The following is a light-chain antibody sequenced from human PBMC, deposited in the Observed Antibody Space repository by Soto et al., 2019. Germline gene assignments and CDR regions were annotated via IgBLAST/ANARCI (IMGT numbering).Light chain of an antibody. CDR3: QQYNNWPPWT. CDR2: GAS. Sequence: EIVMTQSPATLSVSPGERATLPCRASQSVSSNLAWYQQKPGQAPRLLIYGASTRATGIPARFSGSRSGTEFTLTISSLQSEDFAVYYCQQYNNWPPWTFGQGTKLEIK. V-gene: IGKV3-15*01. CDR1: QSVSSN. J-gene: IGKJ2*02.